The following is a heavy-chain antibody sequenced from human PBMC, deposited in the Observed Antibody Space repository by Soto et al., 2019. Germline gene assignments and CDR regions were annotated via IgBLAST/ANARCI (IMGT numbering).Heavy chain of an antibody. V-gene: IGHV3-23*01. CDR3: AKAYYGSGSYASDAFDI. Sequence: QVLESGGGLVQPGGSLRLSCAASGFTFSGYAMSWVRQAPGKGLEWVSGISGSGSSTYYADSVKGRFTISRDNSKNTLYLQMNRLRAEDTAVYSCAKAYYGSGSYASDAFDIWGQGTMVTVSS. J-gene: IGHJ3*02. D-gene: IGHD3-10*01. CDR2: ISGSGSST. CDR1: GFTFSGYA.